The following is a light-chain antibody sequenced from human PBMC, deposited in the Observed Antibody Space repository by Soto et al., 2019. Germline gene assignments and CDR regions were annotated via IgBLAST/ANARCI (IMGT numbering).Light chain of an antibody. Sequence: QSVMTQPPSVSAAPGQKVTISCSGSSSNIGVNSVSWYQQLPGTAPKLLIYDDNNRPSWIPDRFSGSKSGTSATLGITGFQTGDEADYYCGSWDSSLSAYVFGTGTKLTVL. J-gene: IGLJ1*01. CDR2: DDN. V-gene: IGLV1-51*01. CDR1: SSNIGVNS. CDR3: GSWDSSLSAYV.